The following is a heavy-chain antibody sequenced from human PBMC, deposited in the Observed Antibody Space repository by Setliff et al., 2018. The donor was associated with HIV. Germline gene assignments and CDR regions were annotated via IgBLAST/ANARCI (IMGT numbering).Heavy chain of an antibody. J-gene: IGHJ3*02. CDR2: IYPEDSNI. D-gene: IGHD6-13*01. V-gene: IGHV5-51*01. CDR1: DYTFTTYW. Sequence: ESLKISCKAVDYTFTTYWIGWVRQMPGEGLEWMGIIYPEDSNIKYNPSFQNQVTISADKSISTAYLQVHNLKASDTATYYCARREWRSMNAFEIWGPGTMVTVSS. CDR3: ARREWRSMNAFEI.